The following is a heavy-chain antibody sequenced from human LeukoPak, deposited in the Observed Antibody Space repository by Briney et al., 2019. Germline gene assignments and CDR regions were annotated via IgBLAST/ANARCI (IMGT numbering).Heavy chain of an antibody. CDR3: ASTYYYDSSGYYSTPPIFDY. Sequence: TLSLTCTVSGGSISSGGYYWSWIRQHPGKGLEWIGYIYYSGSTYYNPPLKSRVTISVDTSKNQFSLKLSSVTAADTAVYYCASTYYYDSSGYYSTPPIFDYWGQGTLVTVSS. J-gene: IGHJ4*02. D-gene: IGHD3-22*01. V-gene: IGHV4-31*03. CDR2: IYYSGST. CDR1: GGSISSGGYY.